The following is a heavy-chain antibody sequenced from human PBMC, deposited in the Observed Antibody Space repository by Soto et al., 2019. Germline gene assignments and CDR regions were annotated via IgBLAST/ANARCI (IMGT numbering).Heavy chain of an antibody. V-gene: IGHV1-18*01. CDR1: GYTFTSYG. D-gene: IGHD6-19*01. J-gene: IGHJ4*01. CDR3: AREPVSGPTRSDY. Sequence: QVQLVQSGAEVKKPGASVKVSCKASGYTFTSYGISWVRQAPGQGLEWMGWVNAYNGNTNYAQKFQGRVTMTTDTATSTGSMDPSTVRPAFTAVYYCAREPVSGPTRSDYRGHGTLVTVSA. CDR2: VNAYNGNT.